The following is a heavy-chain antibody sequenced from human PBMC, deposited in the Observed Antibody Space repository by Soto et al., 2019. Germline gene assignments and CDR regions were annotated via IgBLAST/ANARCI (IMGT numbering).Heavy chain of an antibody. CDR1: GFTFSYYA. Sequence: EVQLLESGGGLVQPGGSLRLSCAASGFTFSYYAMSWVRQAPGKGLEWVSRINGDGSSTNYADFVKGRFTISRDNAESTLYLQMNSLRAEDTAVYYCASPVVPAAMGGPYFYGIDVWGQGTTVTVSS. CDR3: ASPVVPAAMGGPYFYGIDV. D-gene: IGHD2-2*01. V-gene: IGHV3-74*02. J-gene: IGHJ6*02. CDR2: INGDGSST.